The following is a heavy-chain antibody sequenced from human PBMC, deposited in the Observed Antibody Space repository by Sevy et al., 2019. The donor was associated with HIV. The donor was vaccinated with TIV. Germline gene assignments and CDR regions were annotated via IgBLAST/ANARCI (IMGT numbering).Heavy chain of an antibody. D-gene: IGHD2-15*01. CDR2: ISFDGTNK. V-gene: IGHV3-30-3*01. CDR1: GFIFSNYA. J-gene: IGHJ6*02. Sequence: GGSLRLSCAASGFIFSNYAMHWVRQAPGKGLEWVAVISFDGTNKYYANSVEGRFTISRNNSENTLFLQMNGLRAEYTAVYYCARPAWEYCTGGSCYFLLDGMDVWGQGTTVTVSS. CDR3: ARPAWEYCTGGSCYFLLDGMDV.